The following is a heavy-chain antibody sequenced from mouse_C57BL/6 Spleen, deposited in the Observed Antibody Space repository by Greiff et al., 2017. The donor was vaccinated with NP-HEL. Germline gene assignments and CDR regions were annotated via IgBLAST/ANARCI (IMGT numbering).Heavy chain of an antibody. CDR1: GYAFSSSW. Sequence: QVQLQQSGPELVKPGASVKISCKASGYAFSSSWLNWVKQRPGKGLEWIGRIYPGDGDTNYNGKFKGKATLTADKASSTAYMQLSSLTSEDSAVYFCVYDYDGDYYAMDYWGQGTSVTVSS. CDR3: VYDYDGDYYAMDY. J-gene: IGHJ4*01. D-gene: IGHD2-4*01. CDR2: IYPGDGDT. V-gene: IGHV1-82*01.